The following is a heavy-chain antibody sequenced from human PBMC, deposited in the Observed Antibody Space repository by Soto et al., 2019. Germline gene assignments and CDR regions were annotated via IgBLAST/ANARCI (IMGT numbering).Heavy chain of an antibody. CDR2: ISYDGSDK. Sequence: QVQLVESGGGVVQPGRSLRLSCAASGFTFSPYTMHWVRQTPGKGLEWVAVISYDGSDKYYADSVRGRFTISRDNSKNTLFLLMNSLRAEDTALYYCARGGGFCGVDCYKGGIDYWGQGTLVTVSS. CDR3: ARGGGFCGVDCYKGGIDY. D-gene: IGHD2-21*02. V-gene: IGHV3-30-3*01. CDR1: GFTFSPYT. J-gene: IGHJ4*02.